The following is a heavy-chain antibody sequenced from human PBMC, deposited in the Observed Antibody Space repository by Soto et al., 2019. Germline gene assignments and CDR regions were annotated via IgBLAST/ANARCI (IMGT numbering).Heavy chain of an antibody. V-gene: IGHV3-53*01. CDR1: GFTVSTTD. CDR2: FYSGGTT. J-gene: IGHJ4*02. CDR3: ARGGRMPTL. Sequence: GSLRLSCAASGFTVSTTDMAWVRQAPGKGLECVSVFYSGGTTYYADSVKGRFTISRDNSKNTLYLLMNSLRVEDTAVYYFARGGRMPTLWGQGALVTVSS. D-gene: IGHD2-2*01.